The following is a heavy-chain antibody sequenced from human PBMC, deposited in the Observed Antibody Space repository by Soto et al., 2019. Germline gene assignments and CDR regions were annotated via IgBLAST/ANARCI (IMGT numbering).Heavy chain of an antibody. CDR1: GGTFSSYA. J-gene: IGHJ5*02. V-gene: IGHV1-69*12. Sequence: QVQLVQSGAEVKKPGSSVKVSCKASGGTFSSYAISWVRQAPGQGLEWMGGIIPIFGTANYAQKFQGRVTITADESTSTAYMELSSLRSEDTAVYYCARVGVVTYRRHNEFNWFDPWGQGTLVTVSS. CDR3: ARVGVVTYRRHNEFNWFDP. D-gene: IGHD3-3*01. CDR2: IIPIFGTA.